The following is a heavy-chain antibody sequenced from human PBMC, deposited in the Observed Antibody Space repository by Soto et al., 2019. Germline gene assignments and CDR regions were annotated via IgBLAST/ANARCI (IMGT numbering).Heavy chain of an antibody. Sequence: QVQLQESGPGLEKPSQTLSLTCNVSGGSISSCGYYWSWIRQHQGKGREGMGYIYYSGSTYYNQSLKSRVTVSVDTSEHQFSLKLGSVTAAAEAAYSCARGDGVYSGGWYSYYTDDWVQGTRVTVSS. V-gene: IGHV4-31*03. J-gene: IGHJ4*02. CDR1: GGSISSCGYY. D-gene: IGHD6-19*01. CDR3: ARGDGVYSGGWYSYYTDD. CDR2: IYYSGST.